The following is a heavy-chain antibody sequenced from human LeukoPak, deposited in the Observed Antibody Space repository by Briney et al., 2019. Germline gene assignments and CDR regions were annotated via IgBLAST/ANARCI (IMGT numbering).Heavy chain of an antibody. Sequence: SETLSLTCTVSGGSISSYYWSWIRQPPGKGLEWIGYIYYSGSTNYNPSLKSRVTISVDTSKNQFSLKLSSVTAADTAVYYCARTRVATISGWGQGTLVTVSS. CDR2: IYYSGST. D-gene: IGHD5-12*01. CDR1: GGSISSYY. CDR3: ARTRVATISG. V-gene: IGHV4-59*08. J-gene: IGHJ4*02.